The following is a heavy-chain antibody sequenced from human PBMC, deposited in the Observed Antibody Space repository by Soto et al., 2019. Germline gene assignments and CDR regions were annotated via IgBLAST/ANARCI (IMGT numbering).Heavy chain of an antibody. CDR1: GGTFSSYA. Sequence: QVQLVQSGAEVKKPGSSVKVPCKASGGTFSSYAISWVRQAPGQGLGWMGGIIPMFGRANYAQKFQGRVTITADESTSTAYMELSSLRSEDTAVYFCAREYNWNDVRYGMDVWGQGTTVTVSS. J-gene: IGHJ6*02. V-gene: IGHV1-69*01. CDR3: AREYNWNDVRYGMDV. D-gene: IGHD1-20*01. CDR2: IIPMFGRA.